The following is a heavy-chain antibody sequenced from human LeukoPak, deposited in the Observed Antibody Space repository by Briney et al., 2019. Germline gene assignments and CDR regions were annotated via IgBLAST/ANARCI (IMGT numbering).Heavy chain of an antibody. CDR1: GFTFSSYA. J-gene: IGHJ4*02. V-gene: IGHV3-23*01. Sequence: GGSLRLSCAASGFTFSSYAMSWVRQAPGRGLEWVSGISDSGGSTYYADSVKGRFTISRDNSKNTLYLQMNSLRVEDTAVYFCAKDPRSSGYYPYLDYWGQGTLVTVSS. CDR3: AKDPRSSGYYPYLDY. CDR2: ISDSGGST. D-gene: IGHD3-22*01.